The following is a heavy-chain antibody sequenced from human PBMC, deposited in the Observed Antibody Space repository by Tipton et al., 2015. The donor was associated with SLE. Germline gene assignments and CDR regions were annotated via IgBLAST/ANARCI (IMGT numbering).Heavy chain of an antibody. V-gene: IGHV1-18*01. J-gene: IGHJ4*02. Sequence: QLVQSGAEVKKPGASVKVSCKASGYTFTSYGISWVRQAPGQGLEWMGWISAYNGNTNYAQKFQGRVTMTRNTSVSTAYMELSSLRSEDTAVYYCARGSITGTAGYWGQGTLGTVSS. D-gene: IGHD1-20*01. CDR3: ARGSITGTAGY. CDR1: GYTFTSYG. CDR2: ISAYNGNT.